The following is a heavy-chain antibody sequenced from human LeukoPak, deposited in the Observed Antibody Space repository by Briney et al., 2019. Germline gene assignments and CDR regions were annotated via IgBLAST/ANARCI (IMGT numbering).Heavy chain of an antibody. CDR3: ASSPRIAAADRYYYYYGMDV. CDR2: IYYSGRT. J-gene: IGHJ6*02. V-gene: IGHV4-39*01. D-gene: IGHD6-13*01. CDR1: GGSISSSSYY. Sequence: SETLSLTCTVSGGSISSSSYYWGWIRQPPGKGLEWIGSIYYSGRTYYNPSLKSRVTISVDTSKNQFSLKLSSVTAADTAVYYCASSPRIAAADRYYYYYGMDVWGQGTTVTVSS.